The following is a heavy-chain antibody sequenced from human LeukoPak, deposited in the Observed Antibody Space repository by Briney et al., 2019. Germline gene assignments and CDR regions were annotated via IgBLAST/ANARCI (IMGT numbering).Heavy chain of an antibody. CDR2: MNPNSGNT. CDR1: GYTFTSYD. CDR3: ARHYDCVWGSYVNYGMDV. Sequence: ASVKDSCKASGYTFTSYDINWVRQATGQGLEWMGWMNPNSGNTGYAQKFQGRVTMTRNTSISTAYMELSSLRSEDTAVYYCARHYDCVWGSYVNYGMDVWGQGTTVTVSS. J-gene: IGHJ6*02. V-gene: IGHV1-8*01. D-gene: IGHD3-16*01.